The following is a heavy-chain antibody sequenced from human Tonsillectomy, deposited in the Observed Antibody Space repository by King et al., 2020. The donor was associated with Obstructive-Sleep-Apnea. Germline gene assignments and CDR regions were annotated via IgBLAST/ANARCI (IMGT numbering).Heavy chain of an antibody. CDR2: IYSGGST. CDR1: GFTVSSNY. V-gene: IGHV3-53*04. Sequence: VQLVESGGDLVQPGGSLRLSCAASGFTVSSNYMSWVRQAPGKGLEWVSVIYSGGSTYYADSVKGRFTISRHNSKNTLYLQMNSLRAEDTAVYYCARDRWSGYYYYGMDVWGQGTTVTVSS. J-gene: IGHJ6*02. CDR3: ARDRWSGYYYYGMDV. D-gene: IGHD3/OR15-3a*01.